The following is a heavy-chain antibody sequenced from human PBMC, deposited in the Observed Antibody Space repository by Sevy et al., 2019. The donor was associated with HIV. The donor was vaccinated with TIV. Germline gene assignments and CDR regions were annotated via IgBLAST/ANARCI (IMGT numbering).Heavy chain of an antibody. CDR3: GRAYCSDGSCYEGAY. CDR2: ISPMNGDT. D-gene: IGHD2-15*01. J-gene: IGHJ4*02. V-gene: IGHV1-2*06. CDR1: GYTFTGYY. Sequence: ASVKVSCKASGYTFTGYYIHWVRQAPGQGLEWMGRISPMNGDTDYAQKFQGRVTMTRDTSISAAYLDVTRLRADDTATYYCGRAYCSDGSCYEGAYWGQGTLVTVSS.